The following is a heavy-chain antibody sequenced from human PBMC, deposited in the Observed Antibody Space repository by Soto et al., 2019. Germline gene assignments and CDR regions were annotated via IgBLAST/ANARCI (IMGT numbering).Heavy chain of an antibody. J-gene: IGHJ6*02. CDR3: AKLRGPTYYYAMDV. D-gene: IGHD3-16*01. CDR2: ISGSGGNT. CDR1: GFTFSSFA. Sequence: EVQLLESGGGLVQPGGSLRLSCAASGFTFSSFAMSWVRQAPGKGLEWVSEISGSGGNTFYGDSVKGRFTISRDNSKNTLYLQMNSLRAEDTALYYCAKLRGPTYYYAMDVWGQGTTVTVSS. V-gene: IGHV3-23*01.